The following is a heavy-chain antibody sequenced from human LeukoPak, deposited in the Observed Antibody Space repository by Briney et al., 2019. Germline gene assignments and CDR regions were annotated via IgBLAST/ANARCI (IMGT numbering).Heavy chain of an antibody. D-gene: IGHD3-9*01. CDR1: GGSISSYY. CDR2: IYYSGST. CDR3: ARAGYDILTGYYYFDY. J-gene: IGHJ4*02. V-gene: IGHV4-59*08. Sequence: SETLSLTCTVSGGSISSYYWSWIRQPPGKGLEWIGYIYYSGSTNYNPSLKSRVTISVDTSKNQFSLELSSVTAADTAVYYCARAGYDILTGYYYFDYWGQGTLVTVSS.